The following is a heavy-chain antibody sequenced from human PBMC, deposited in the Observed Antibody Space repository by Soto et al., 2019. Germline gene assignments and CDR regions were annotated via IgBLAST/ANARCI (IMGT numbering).Heavy chain of an antibody. D-gene: IGHD2-15*01. CDR3: ARGRCSGGSCYSFSRNYYMDV. CDR1: GYTFTSYY. CDR2: INPSGGST. J-gene: IGHJ6*03. Sequence: ASGKVSCKASGYTFTSYYMHWVRQAPGQGLEWMGIINPSGGSTSYAQKFQGRVTMTRDTSTSTVYMELSSLRSEDTAVYYCARGRCSGGSCYSFSRNYYMDVWGKGTTVTVSS. V-gene: IGHV1-46*03.